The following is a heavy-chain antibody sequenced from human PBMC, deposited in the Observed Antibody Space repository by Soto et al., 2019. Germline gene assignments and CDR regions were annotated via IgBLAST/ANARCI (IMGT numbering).Heavy chain of an antibody. Sequence: GGSLRLSCAASGFTFSTYSMNWVRQAPGKGLEWVSSISTTSAYIYYADSVKGRFTISRDNAKNSLYLQMNSLRAEDTAVYYCARDRCSGGACYSFNYWGQGTLVTVSS. J-gene: IGHJ4*02. CDR2: ISTTSAYI. D-gene: IGHD2-15*01. CDR1: GFTFSTYS. V-gene: IGHV3-21*01. CDR3: ARDRCSGGACYSFNY.